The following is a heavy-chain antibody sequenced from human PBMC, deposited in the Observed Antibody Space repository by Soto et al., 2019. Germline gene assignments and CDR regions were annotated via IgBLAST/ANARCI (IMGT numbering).Heavy chain of an antibody. Sequence: ETLSLTCTVSGGSISSYYWSWIRQPPGKGLEWIGYIYYSGSTNYNPSLKSRVTISVDTSKNQFSLKLSSLRSEDTAVYYCARDRITIFGVVIPLSPDAFDIWGQGTMVTVSS. J-gene: IGHJ3*02. D-gene: IGHD3-3*01. CDR2: IYYSGST. CDR3: ARDRITIFGVVIPLSPDAFDI. V-gene: IGHV4-59*01. CDR1: GGSISSYY.